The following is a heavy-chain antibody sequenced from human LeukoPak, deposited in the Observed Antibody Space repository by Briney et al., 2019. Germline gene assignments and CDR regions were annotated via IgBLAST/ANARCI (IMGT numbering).Heavy chain of an antibody. J-gene: IGHJ4*02. V-gene: IGHV3-74*01. Sequence: GGSLRLSCAASGFTFSSSWMHWVRQVPGKGLVWVSRINSDGSSIAYTDSVKGQFIISRDNAKNMLYLQMDSLRAEDTAVYYCVRALMGDQDYWGQGTLATVSS. CDR3: VRALMGDQDY. CDR1: GFTFSSSW. D-gene: IGHD5-24*01. CDR2: INSDGSSI.